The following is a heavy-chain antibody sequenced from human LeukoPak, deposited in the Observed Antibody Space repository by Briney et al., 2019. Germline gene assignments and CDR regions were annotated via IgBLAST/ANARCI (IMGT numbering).Heavy chain of an antibody. D-gene: IGHD2-15*01. CDR3: AVAAARVVFDY. V-gene: IGHV1-46*01. CDR2: INPSGGST. Sequence: GASVKVSCKASGYTFTSYYMYWVRQAPGQGLEWMGIINPSGGSTSYAQKFQGRVTMTRDTSTSTVYMELSSLRSEDTAVYYCAVAAARVVFDYWGQGTLVTVSS. J-gene: IGHJ4*02. CDR1: GYTFTSYY.